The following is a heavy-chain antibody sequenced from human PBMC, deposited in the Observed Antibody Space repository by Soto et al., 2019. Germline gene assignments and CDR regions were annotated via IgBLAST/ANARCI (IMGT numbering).Heavy chain of an antibody. J-gene: IGHJ1*01. CDR2: IIPILGIA. CDR3: ARGEGIAAREYFQH. D-gene: IGHD6-6*01. Sequence: SVKGSCKASGGTFSSYTISWVRQAPGQGLEWMGRIIPILGIANYAQKFQGRVTITADKSTSTAYMELSSLRSEDTAVYYCARGEGIAAREYFQHWGQGTLVTVSS. V-gene: IGHV1-69*02. CDR1: GGTFSSYT.